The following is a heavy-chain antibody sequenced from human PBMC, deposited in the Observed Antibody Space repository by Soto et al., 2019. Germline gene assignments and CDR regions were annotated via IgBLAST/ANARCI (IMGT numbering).Heavy chain of an antibody. Sequence: QVQLMQSGADVKKPGSSVRVSCKASGDTFNFYSINWVRQAPGLGLQWMGRINPILSMSNYAPRFQGRVTMTADKSTSTAYMELSSLRSEDTAMYYCATSYGSGYRAFDSWGQGALVTVSS. J-gene: IGHJ4*02. CDR3: ATSYGSGYRAFDS. CDR1: GDTFNFYS. CDR2: INPILSMS. V-gene: IGHV1-69*02. D-gene: IGHD3-10*01.